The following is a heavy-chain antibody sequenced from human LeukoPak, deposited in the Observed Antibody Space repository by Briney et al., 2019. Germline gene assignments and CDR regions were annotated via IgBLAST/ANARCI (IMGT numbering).Heavy chain of an antibody. CDR1: GGSLTRYL. Sequence: SETLSLTRTVAGGSLTRYLWGWIRQPPGKGLEWIGYINYSGSTNYSPSLESRVTISLDTSKNQFSLQLSSVTAADTAVYYCARRGVGATTWDAFDIWGQGTLVTVSS. V-gene: IGHV4-59*08. D-gene: IGHD1-26*01. J-gene: IGHJ3*02. CDR2: INYSGST. CDR3: ARRGVGATTWDAFDI.